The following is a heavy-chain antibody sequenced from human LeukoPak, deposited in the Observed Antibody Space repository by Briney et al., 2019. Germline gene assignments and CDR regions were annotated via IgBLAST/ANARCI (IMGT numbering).Heavy chain of an antibody. Sequence: SGTLSLTCAVSGGSISSSNWWSWVRQPPGKGLEWIGYIYYSGSTNYNPSLKSRVTISVDTSKNQFSLKLSSVTAADTAVYYCARDPYSSSWYGGWFDPWGQGTLVTVSS. CDR3: ARDPYSSSWYGGWFDP. V-gene: IGHV4-4*02. CDR1: GGSISSSNW. D-gene: IGHD6-13*01. J-gene: IGHJ5*02. CDR2: IYYSGST.